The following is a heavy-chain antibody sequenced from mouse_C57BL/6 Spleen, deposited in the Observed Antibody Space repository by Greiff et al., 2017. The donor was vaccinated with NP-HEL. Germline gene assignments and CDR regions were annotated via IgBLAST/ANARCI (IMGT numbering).Heavy chain of an antibody. D-gene: IGHD1-1*01. CDR2: INPSSGYT. V-gene: IGHV1-7*01. Sequence: VMLVESGAELAKPGASVKLSCKASGYTFTSYWMHWVKQRPGQGLEWIGYINPSSGYTKYNQKFKDKATLTADKSSSTAYMQLSSLTYEDSAVYYCARSADYYGSSSAWFAYWGQGTLVTVSA. CDR1: GYTFTSYW. CDR3: ARSADYYGSSSAWFAY. J-gene: IGHJ3*01.